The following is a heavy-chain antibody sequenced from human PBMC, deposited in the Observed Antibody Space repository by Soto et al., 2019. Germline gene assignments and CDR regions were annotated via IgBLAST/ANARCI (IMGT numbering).Heavy chain of an antibody. D-gene: IGHD2-2*01. CDR3: AREAVYCSSTSCSIPYYYYYGMDV. Sequence: GGSLRLSCAASGFTFSSYGMHWVRQAPGKGLEWVAVIWYDGSNKYYADSVKGRFTISRDNSKNTLYLQMNSLIAEDTAVYYCAREAVYCSSTSCSIPYYYYYGMDVWGQGTTVTVSS. CDR1: GFTFSSYG. J-gene: IGHJ6*02. CDR2: IWYDGSNK. V-gene: IGHV3-33*01.